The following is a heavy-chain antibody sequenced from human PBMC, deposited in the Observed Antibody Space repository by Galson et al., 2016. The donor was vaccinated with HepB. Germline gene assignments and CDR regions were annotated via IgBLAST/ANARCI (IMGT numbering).Heavy chain of an antibody. D-gene: IGHD4-17*01. CDR2: ISWNSGNI. J-gene: IGHJ4*02. V-gene: IGHV3-9*01. Sequence: SLRLSCAASGFTFDDYAMHWVRRAPGKGLEWVAGISWNSGNIDYVDSVKGRFTISRDNAKNSLYLQMSSLRTEDTALYYCAKVGGFGDYIPYYFDSWGQGILVTVSS. CDR3: AKVGGFGDYIPYYFDS. CDR1: GFTFDDYA.